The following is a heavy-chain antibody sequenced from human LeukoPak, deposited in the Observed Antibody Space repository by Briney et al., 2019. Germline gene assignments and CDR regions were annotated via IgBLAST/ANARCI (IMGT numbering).Heavy chain of an antibody. J-gene: IGHJ4*02. CDR2: INHSGST. D-gene: IGHD4-23*01. CDR1: GGSISSSSYY. Sequence: SETLSLTCTVSGGSISSSSYYWSWIRQPPGKGLEWIGEINHSGSTNYNPSLKSRVTISVDTSKNQFSLKLSSVTAADTAVYYCARAVVTLDYWGQGTLVTVSS. V-gene: IGHV4-39*07. CDR3: ARAVVTLDY.